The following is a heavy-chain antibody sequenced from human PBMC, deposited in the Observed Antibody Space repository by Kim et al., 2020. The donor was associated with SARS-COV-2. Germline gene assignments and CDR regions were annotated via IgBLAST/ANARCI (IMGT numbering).Heavy chain of an antibody. CDR2: ISAYNGNT. D-gene: IGHD6-13*01. V-gene: IGHV1-18*04. Sequence: ASVKVSCNASGYTFTSYGISWVRQAPGQGLEWMGWISAYNGNTNYAQKLQGRVTMTTDTSTSTAYMELRSLRSDDTAVYYCARGEAAAGTGVSLYYYYGMDVWGQGTPVTVSS. J-gene: IGHJ6*02. CDR3: ARGEAAAGTGVSLYYYYGMDV. CDR1: GYTFTSYG.